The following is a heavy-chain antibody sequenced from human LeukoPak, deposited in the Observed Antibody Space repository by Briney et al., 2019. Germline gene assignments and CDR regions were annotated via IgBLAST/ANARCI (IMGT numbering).Heavy chain of an antibody. V-gene: IGHV3-66*01. CDR3: ARSRYGTTWSSSWEFDY. CDR2: IYSGGGT. J-gene: IGHJ4*02. Sequence: GGSLRLSCAASGFTVSSNYMNWVRQAPGKGLEWVSVIYSGGGTYYADSVKGRFTISRDNSKNTLYLQMNSLRAEDTAVYYCARSRYGTTWSSSWEFDYWGQGTLVTVSS. D-gene: IGHD6-13*01. CDR1: GFTVSSNY.